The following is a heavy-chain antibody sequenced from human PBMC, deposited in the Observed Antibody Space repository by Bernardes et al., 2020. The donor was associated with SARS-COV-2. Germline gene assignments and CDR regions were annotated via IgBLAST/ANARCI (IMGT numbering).Heavy chain of an antibody. CDR2: IYYSGIT. J-gene: IGHJ4*02. D-gene: IGHD6-13*01. Sequence: SETLYLTCTVSGGSISSISSYWGWLLQPPGKGLEWIGSIYYSGITYYNPSLKSRATISGDTSKNQFSLKLSSVTAADTAVYYCARQVRQQLVRHQFDNWGQGTLVTVSS. V-gene: IGHV4-39*01. CDR1: GGSISSISSY. CDR3: ARQVRQQLVRHQFDN.